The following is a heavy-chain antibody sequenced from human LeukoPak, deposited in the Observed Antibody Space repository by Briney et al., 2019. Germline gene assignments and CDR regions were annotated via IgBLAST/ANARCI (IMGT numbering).Heavy chain of an antibody. V-gene: IGHV3-30*02. CDR3: AKDQLLWFGELLSHFDY. J-gene: IGHJ4*02. CDR2: IRYDGSNK. D-gene: IGHD3-10*01. CDR1: GFTFSSYG. Sequence: PWGALRLSCAASGFTFSSYGMHWVRQAPGKGLEWVAFIRYDGSNKYYADSVKGRFTISRDNSKNTLYLQMNSLRAEDTAVYYCAKDQLLWFGELLSHFDYWGQGTLVTVSS.